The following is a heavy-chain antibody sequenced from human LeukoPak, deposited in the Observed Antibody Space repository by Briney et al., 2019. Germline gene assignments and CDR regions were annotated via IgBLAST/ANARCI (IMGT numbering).Heavy chain of an antibody. CDR1: XXXXXNXX. CDR2: MNKDGSEK. Sequence: LXXSCAASXXXXXNXXMGWXRXAPGKRPEWVANMNKDGSEKYYVDSVKGRFTISRDNAKNSLYLQMNSLRAEDTAVYYCARDYTGYFPWGQGTLVIVSS. J-gene: IGHJ5*02. V-gene: IGHV3-7*03. CDR3: ARDYTGYFP. D-gene: IGHD3-9*01.